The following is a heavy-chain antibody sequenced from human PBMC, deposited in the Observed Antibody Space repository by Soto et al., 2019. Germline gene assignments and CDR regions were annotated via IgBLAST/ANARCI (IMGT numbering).Heavy chain of an antibody. J-gene: IGHJ6*02. CDR2: INHSGST. D-gene: IGHD2-2*01. V-gene: IGHV4-34*01. CDR3: ARGRADIVVVPAAYYYYYYGMDV. CDR1: GGSFSGDD. Sequence: PSETLSLTCAVYGGSFSGDDWSWIRQPPGNGLEWIGEINHSGSTNYNPSLKSRVTISVDTSKNQFSLKLSSVTAADTAVYYCARGRADIVVVPAAYYYYYYGMDVWGQGTTVTVS.